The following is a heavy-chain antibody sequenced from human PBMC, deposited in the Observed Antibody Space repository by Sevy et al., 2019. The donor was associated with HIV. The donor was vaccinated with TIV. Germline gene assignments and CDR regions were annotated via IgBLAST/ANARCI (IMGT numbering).Heavy chain of an antibody. CDR3: ARVVAYCSGGSCFAGYYYGMDV. J-gene: IGHJ6*02. V-gene: IGHV3-21*01. Sequence: GGSLRLSCAASGFTFSSYNMNWVRQAPGKGLEWVSSISSSSSYIYYADSVKGRFTISRDNAKDSLYLQMNTLRAEDTAVYYCARVVAYCSGGSCFAGYYYGMDVWAKGPRSPSP. CDR2: ISSSSSYI. CDR1: GFTFSSYN. D-gene: IGHD2-15*01.